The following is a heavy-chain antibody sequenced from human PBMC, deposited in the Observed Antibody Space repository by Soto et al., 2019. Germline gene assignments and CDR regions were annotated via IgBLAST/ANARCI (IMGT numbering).Heavy chain of an antibody. CDR1: GGSLSSFG. CDR2: IIPVFGRA. J-gene: IGHJ1*01. D-gene: IGHD5-12*01. CDR3: ASEGSGYVF. V-gene: IGHV1-69*13. Sequence: GSSVKVSCKASGGSLSSFGMSWVRPAPGQGLEWMVGIIPVFGRANYAQRFRGRLTITADESTNTIYLELIDLRSEDTAVYYCASEGSGYVFWGQGSHVNVSS.